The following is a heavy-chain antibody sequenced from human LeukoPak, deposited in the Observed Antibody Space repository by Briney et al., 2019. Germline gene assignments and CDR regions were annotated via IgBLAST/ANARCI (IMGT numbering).Heavy chain of an antibody. D-gene: IGHD2-2*01. Sequence: SGGSLRLSCAAPGLTFISYGMLWVRQAPGKGLRWASGISSSGNYIYYADSVKGRFIISRDNDKNSLHLQMNILRADDTAVYYCVRDQEPEVPTSDSSPSAWGQGTLVTVSS. CDR1: GLTFISYG. CDR2: ISSSGNYI. J-gene: IGHJ5*02. CDR3: VRDQEPEVPTSDSSPSA. V-gene: IGHV3-21*06.